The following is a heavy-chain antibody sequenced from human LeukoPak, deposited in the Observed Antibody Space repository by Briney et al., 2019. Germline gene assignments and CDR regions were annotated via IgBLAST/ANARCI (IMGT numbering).Heavy chain of an antibody. CDR1: GFTFSSYE. Sequence: PGGSLRLSCAASGFTFSSYEMNWVRLAPGKGLEWISYIDNSGSSIRYADSVKGRFTISRDNAKNSLYLQMDSLRDEDTAVYYCARGKEKWLDHFDYWGQGSLVTVSS. CDR2: IDNSGSSI. J-gene: IGHJ4*02. D-gene: IGHD6-19*01. V-gene: IGHV3-48*03. CDR3: ARGKEKWLDHFDY.